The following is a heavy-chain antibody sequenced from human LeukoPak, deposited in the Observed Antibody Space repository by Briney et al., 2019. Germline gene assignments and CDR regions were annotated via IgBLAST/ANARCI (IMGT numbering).Heavy chain of an antibody. J-gene: IGHJ4*02. Sequence: AASVKVSCKVSGYTLTELSMHWVRQAPGKGLEWMGGFDPEDGETIYAQKFQGRVTMTEDTSTDTAYMELSSLRSEDTAVYYCATPLLNFWSGFPLGYWGQGTLVIVSS. CDR1: GYTLTELS. V-gene: IGHV1-24*01. D-gene: IGHD3-3*01. CDR2: FDPEDGET. CDR3: ATPLLNFWSGFPLGY.